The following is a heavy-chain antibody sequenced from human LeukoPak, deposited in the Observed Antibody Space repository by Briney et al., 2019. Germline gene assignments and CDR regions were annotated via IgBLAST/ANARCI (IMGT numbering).Heavy chain of an antibody. CDR1: GFTFSDAW. CDR3: ARGGGGGNPFDY. D-gene: IGHD4-23*01. CDR2: IYSGGTT. Sequence: GGSLRLSCAASGFTFSDAWMNWVRQAPGKGLAWVSVIYSGGTTYYADSVKGRFTISRDNSKNTLYLQMNSLRAEDTAVYYCARGGGGGNPFDYWGQGTLVTVSS. J-gene: IGHJ4*02. V-gene: IGHV3-53*01.